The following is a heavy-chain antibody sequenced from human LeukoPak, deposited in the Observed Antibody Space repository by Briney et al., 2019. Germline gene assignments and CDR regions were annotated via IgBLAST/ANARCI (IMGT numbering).Heavy chain of an antibody. D-gene: IGHD3-10*01. J-gene: IGHJ4*02. Sequence: PGGSLRLSCAASGFTFSNYWMSWVRQAPGKGLEWVANIKPDGSEKYYVDSVKGRFTISRDNAKNSLYLQMNSLRAEDTAVYYCARDRGSGAYWGQGTLVTVSS. CDR2: IKPDGSEK. CDR1: GFTFSNYW. V-gene: IGHV3-7*01. CDR3: ARDRGSGAY.